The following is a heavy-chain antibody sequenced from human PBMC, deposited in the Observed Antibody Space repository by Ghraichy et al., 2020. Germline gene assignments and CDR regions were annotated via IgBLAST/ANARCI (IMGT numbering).Heavy chain of an antibody. CDR3: ARDRSGISARYYFDY. J-gene: IGHJ4*02. V-gene: IGHV3-48*01. D-gene: IGHD3-16*02. CDR1: GFTFSSYS. CDR2: ISSSSSTI. Sequence: GGSLRLSCAASGFTFSSYSMNWVRQAPGKGLEWVSYISSSSSTIYYADSVKGRFTISRDNAKNSLYLQMNSLRAEDTAVYYCARDRSGISARYYFDYWGQGTLVTVSS.